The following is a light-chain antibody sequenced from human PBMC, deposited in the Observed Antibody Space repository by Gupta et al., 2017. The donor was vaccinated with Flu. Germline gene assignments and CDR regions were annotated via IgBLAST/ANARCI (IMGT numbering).Light chain of an antibody. CDR1: TIGRKS. J-gene: IGLJ1*01. V-gene: IGLV3-21*02. Sequence: SYVLTQAPSVSVAPGQTARITCGGNTIGRKSVHWYQQKPGQAPVLVVYDDRDRPSGIPERFSGSNYGNTANLTISKVEAGDEADYYCQVWDSSSDHVFGTGTKVTVL. CDR3: QVWDSSSDHV. CDR2: DDR.